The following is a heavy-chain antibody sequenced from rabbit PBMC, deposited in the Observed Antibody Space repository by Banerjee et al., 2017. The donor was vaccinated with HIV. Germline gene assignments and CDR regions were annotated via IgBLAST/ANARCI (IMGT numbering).Heavy chain of an antibody. CDR1: GFSSSGYD. Sequence: QEQLVESGGGLVKPGASLTLTCKASGFSSSGYDMCWVRQAPGKGLEWIACIHAVSSSAYNASWAKGRFTISKTSSTVDLKMTSLTAADTATYFCAREYAGSDDVYYGMDLWGPGTLVTVS. CDR3: AREYAGSDDVYYGMDL. V-gene: IGHV1S45*01. D-gene: IGHD4-2*01. CDR2: IHAVSSSA. J-gene: IGHJ6*01.